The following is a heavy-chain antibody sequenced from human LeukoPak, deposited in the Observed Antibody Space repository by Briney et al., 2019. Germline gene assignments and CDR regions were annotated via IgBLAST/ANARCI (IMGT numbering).Heavy chain of an antibody. CDR3: AKAVVRGVIIDYYYYGMDV. D-gene: IGHD3-10*01. V-gene: IGHV3-23*01. Sequence: QPGGSLRLSCAASGFTFSSYAMSWVRQAPGKGLEWVSAISGSGSSTYYADSVKGRFTISRDNSKNTLYLQMNSLRAEDTAVYYCAKAVVRGVIIDYYYYGMDVWGQGTTVTVSS. CDR2: ISGSGSST. J-gene: IGHJ6*02. CDR1: GFTFSSYA.